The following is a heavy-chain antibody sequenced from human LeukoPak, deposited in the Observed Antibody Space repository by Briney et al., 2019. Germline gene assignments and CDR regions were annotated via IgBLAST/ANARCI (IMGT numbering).Heavy chain of an antibody. D-gene: IGHD6-19*01. CDR2: MNPNSGNT. V-gene: IGHV1-8*01. CDR3: ARSRAIGSGWPGNY. Sequence: ASVKVSCKASGFTFTSHDYNWVRQATGQGLEWMGWMNPNSGNTGYAQKFQGRVTMTRDTSASTAYMELSSLRSEDTAVYYCARSRAIGSGWPGNYWGQGTLVTVSS. CDR1: GFTFTSHD. J-gene: IGHJ4*02.